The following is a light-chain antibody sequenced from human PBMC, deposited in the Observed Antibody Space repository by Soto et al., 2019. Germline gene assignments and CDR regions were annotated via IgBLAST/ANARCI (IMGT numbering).Light chain of an antibody. V-gene: IGLV2-8*01. Sequence: QSVLTQPPSASGSPGQSVTISCTGTSSDVGGYNYVSWYQQYPGRAPKLMIYEVTKRPSGVPDRFSGYKSGNTASLTVSGLQAEDEDDYYCSSYAASNNFYFVFGGGTKLTVL. CDR1: SSDVGGYNY. CDR2: EVT. J-gene: IGLJ3*02. CDR3: SSYAASNNFYFV.